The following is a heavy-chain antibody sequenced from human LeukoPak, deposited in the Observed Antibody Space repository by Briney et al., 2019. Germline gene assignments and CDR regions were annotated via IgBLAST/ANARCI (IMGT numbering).Heavy chain of an antibody. D-gene: IGHD7-27*01. CDR3: ARLTGHYHYYGMDV. V-gene: IGHV4-59*01. CDR2: IYYSGST. Sequence: PSETLSLTCTVSGGSISCYYWSWIRQPPGKGLEWIGYIYYSGSTNHNPSLKSRVTISVDTSKNQFSLKLSSVTAADTAVYYCARLTGHYHYYGMDVWGQGTTVTVS. J-gene: IGHJ6*02. CDR1: GGSISCYY.